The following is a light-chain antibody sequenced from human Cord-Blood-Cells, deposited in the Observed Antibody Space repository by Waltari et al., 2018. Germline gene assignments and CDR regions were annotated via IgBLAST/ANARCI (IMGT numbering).Light chain of an antibody. CDR2: GKN. CDR1: SLRKNY. J-gene: IGLJ2*01. Sequence: SSELTQDPAVSVALGQSVRIPCQGDSLRKNYASWYQQKPGQAPVLVLYGKNDRPSGIPDRFSGSSSGNTASLTITGAQAEDEADYYCNSRDSSGVVFGGGTKLTVL. V-gene: IGLV3-19*01. CDR3: NSRDSSGVV.